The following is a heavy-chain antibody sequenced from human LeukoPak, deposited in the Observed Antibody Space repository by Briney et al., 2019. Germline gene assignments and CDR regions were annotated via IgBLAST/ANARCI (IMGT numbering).Heavy chain of an antibody. D-gene: IGHD1/OR15-1a*01. CDR1: GGSISTYY. CDR2: SDYSGST. J-gene: IGHJ4*02. V-gene: IGHV4-59*01. CDR3: ARVITTVGLPYYCDC. Sequence: SETLSLTYTVSGGSISTYYWSWIRQPPGKGLEWIGYSDYSGSTSYNPSLKSRVTVSVDTSKNQFSLKVSSVTAADTAVYYCARVITTVGLPYYCDCWGQGTLVTVSS.